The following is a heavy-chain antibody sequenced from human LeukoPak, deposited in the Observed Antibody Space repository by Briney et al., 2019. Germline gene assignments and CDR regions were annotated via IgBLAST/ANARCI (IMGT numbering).Heavy chain of an antibody. D-gene: IGHD4-17*01. CDR3: ARENDYGDYGY. J-gene: IGHJ4*02. CDR1: GFTFSSYA. Sequence: GGSLRLSCAASGFTFSSYAMHWVRQAPGKGLEWVAVISYDGSNKYYADSVKGRFTISRDNAKNSLYLQMNSLRAEDTAVYYCARENDYGDYGYWGQGTLVTVSS. V-gene: IGHV3-30-3*01. CDR2: ISYDGSNK.